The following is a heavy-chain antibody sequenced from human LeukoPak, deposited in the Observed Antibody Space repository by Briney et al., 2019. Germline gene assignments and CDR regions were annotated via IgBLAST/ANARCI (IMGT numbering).Heavy chain of an antibody. J-gene: IGHJ4*02. D-gene: IGHD5-24*01. V-gene: IGHV4-34*01. CDR1: GGSFSGYY. Sequence: SETLSLTCAVYGGSFSGYYWSWIRQPPGKGLEWIGEINHSGSTNYNPSLKSRVTISVDTSKNQFSLKLSSVTAADTAVYYCASSKGWLQFAYDYWGQGTLVTVSS. CDR2: INHSGST. CDR3: ASSKGWLQFAYDY.